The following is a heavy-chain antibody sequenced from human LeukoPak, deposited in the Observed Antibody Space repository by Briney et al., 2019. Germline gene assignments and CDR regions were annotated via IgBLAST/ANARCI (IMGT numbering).Heavy chain of an antibody. CDR3: ARRGVGAVPLDY. J-gene: IGHJ4*02. CDR1: GFTFSGYT. V-gene: IGHV3-64*02. Sequence: PGGSLRLSCAVSGFTFSGYTMHWVRQAPGKGLEYVSAITNSGGKTYYADSVKGRFTISRDNPKNTLYLQMDSLRTEDMAVYYCARRGVGAVPLDYWGQGTLVAVSS. CDR2: ITNSGGKT. D-gene: IGHD1-26*01.